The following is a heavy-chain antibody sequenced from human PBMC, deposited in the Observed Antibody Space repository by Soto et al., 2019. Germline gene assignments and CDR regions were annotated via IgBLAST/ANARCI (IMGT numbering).Heavy chain of an antibody. CDR1: GFTFSSHA. CDR3: ARDDEGGSDCDLGY. V-gene: IGHV3-30-3*01. D-gene: IGHD1-26*01. CDR2: ISSDGSNK. Sequence: QVQLVESGGGVVQPGRSLRLSCAVSGFTFSSHAMHWVRQAPGKGLEWVTLISSDGSNKYYADSVKGRFTTSRDNSKNTMYLQMNSLRVEDTAVYDCARDDEGGSDCDLGYWGQGALVTVSS. J-gene: IGHJ4*02.